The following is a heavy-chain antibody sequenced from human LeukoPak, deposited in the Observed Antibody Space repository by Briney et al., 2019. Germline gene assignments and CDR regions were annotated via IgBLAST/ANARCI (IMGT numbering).Heavy chain of an antibody. J-gene: IGHJ4*02. CDR2: IKEDGSEK. CDR3: ASTIAARYFDY. Sequence: GGSLRLSCVASGFTFSNYWMSWVRQAPGKGLEWVANIKEDGSEKYYVDSVKGRFTISRDNAKNSLYLQMNSLRAEDTAVYYCASTIAARYFDYWGQGTLVTVSS. CDR1: GFTFSNYW. V-gene: IGHV3-7*03. D-gene: IGHD6-6*01.